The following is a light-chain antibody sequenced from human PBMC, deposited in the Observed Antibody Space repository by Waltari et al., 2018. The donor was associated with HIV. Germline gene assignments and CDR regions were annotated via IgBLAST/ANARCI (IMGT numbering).Light chain of an antibody. J-gene: IGLJ3*02. CDR1: SSDVGGYNY. Sequence: QSALTQPRSVSGSHGQSVTISCTGTSSDVGGYNYVSWYQQNPGKAPKFIIYDVTKRPSGVPDRFSGSKSGNTASLTISGLQAEDEADYYCCSYAGNYPVLFGGGTKLTVL. CDR3: CSYAGNYPVL. CDR2: DVT. V-gene: IGLV2-11*01.